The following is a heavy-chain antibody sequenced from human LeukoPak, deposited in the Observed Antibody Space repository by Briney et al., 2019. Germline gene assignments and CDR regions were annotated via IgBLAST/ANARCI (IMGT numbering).Heavy chain of an antibody. Sequence: ASVKVSCKSSGYTFTGYYMHWVRQAPGQGLEWMGWLNPNSGDTNYAQKFQGRVTMTRDTSISTAYMELSSLTSDDTAVYYCARPTQMRQGYSYGNDYWGQGTLVTVPS. J-gene: IGHJ4*02. CDR3: ARPTQMRQGYSYGNDY. CDR2: LNPNSGDT. V-gene: IGHV1-2*02. CDR1: GYTFTGYY. D-gene: IGHD5-18*01.